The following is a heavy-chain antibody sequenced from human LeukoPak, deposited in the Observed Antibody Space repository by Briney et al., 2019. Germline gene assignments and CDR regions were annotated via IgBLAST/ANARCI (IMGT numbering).Heavy chain of an antibody. Sequence: GESLKISCKGSGYSFPSYWIGWVRQMPGKGLEWMGLIYPGDSETEYSPSFQGQVTISADKSISTASLQWSSLKASDTAMYYCARPRVPGAYDALDIWGQGTMVTVSS. V-gene: IGHV5-51*01. CDR2: IYPGDSET. CDR1: GYSFPSYW. J-gene: IGHJ3*02. D-gene: IGHD4/OR15-4a*01. CDR3: ARPRVPGAYDALDI.